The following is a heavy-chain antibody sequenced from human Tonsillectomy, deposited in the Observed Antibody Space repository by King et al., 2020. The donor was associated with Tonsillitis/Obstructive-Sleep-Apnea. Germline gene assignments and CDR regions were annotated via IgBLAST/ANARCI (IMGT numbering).Heavy chain of an antibody. J-gene: IGHJ4*02. CDR3: ARAKVYDYWTGYYPTD. V-gene: IGHV1-18*01. CDR1: GYTFTSYG. D-gene: IGHD3-3*01. Sequence: QLVQSGAEVKKPGDSVKVSCKASGYTFTSYGITWVRQAPGQGLDWMGWISTYNGNTNYAQNLQGRVPMTTDTSTRTAYLELRSLRSDDTAVYYCARAKVYDYWTGYYPTDWGQGTLVTVYS. CDR2: ISTYNGNT.